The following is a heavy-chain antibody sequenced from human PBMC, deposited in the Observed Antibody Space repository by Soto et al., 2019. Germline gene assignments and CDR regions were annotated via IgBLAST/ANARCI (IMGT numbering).Heavy chain of an antibody. Sequence: EVQLLESGGGLVQPGGSLRLSCAASGFTFSSDAMSWVRQAPGKGLEWVSAISGSGGSTYYADSVKGRFTISRDNSKNTLYLQMNSLRAEDTAVYYCAKAMVRGVKNYYGMDVWGQGTTVTVSS. CDR2: ISGSGGST. D-gene: IGHD3-10*01. CDR1: GFTFSSDA. CDR3: AKAMVRGVKNYYGMDV. J-gene: IGHJ6*02. V-gene: IGHV3-23*01.